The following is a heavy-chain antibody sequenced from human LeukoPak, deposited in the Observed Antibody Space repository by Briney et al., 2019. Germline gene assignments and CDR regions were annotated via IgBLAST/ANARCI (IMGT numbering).Heavy chain of an antibody. D-gene: IGHD3-3*01. V-gene: IGHV3-7*01. CDR3: ARGGRFDDFWSGSLVFDI. J-gene: IGHJ3*02. CDR2: IKQDGSEK. Sequence: GGSLRLSCAASGFTVSSNYMSWVRQAPGKGLEWVANIKQDGSEKYYVDSVKGRFTISRDNAKNSLYLQMNSLRAEDTAVYYCARGGRFDDFWSGSLVFDIWGQGTMVTVSS. CDR1: GFTVSSNY.